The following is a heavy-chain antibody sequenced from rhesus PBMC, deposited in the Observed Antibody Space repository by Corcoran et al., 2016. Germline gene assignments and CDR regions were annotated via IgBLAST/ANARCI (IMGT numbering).Heavy chain of an antibody. CDR1: GGSIRSSYYY. V-gene: IGHV4-122*02. Sequence: QVQLQESGPGLVKPSETLSLTCAVSGGSIRSSYYYWSWIRQAPGKGLEWIGFFFYRVSTRYNPSLKSRVTISRDTSKNQFSLKLSSVTAADTAVYYCARQSPLDGLDSWGQGVVVTVSS. CDR2: FFYRVST. J-gene: IGHJ6*01. CDR3: ARQSPLDGLDS.